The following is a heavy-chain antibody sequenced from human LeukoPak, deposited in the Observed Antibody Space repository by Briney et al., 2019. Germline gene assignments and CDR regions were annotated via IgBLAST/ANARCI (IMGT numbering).Heavy chain of an antibody. J-gene: IGHJ4*02. D-gene: IGHD1-14*01. V-gene: IGHV4-59*01. CDR3: ARTESPYYFDY. CDR1: GGSISSYY. CDR2: IYYSGST. Sequence: TSETLSLTCTVSGGSISSYYWSWIRQPAGKGLEWIGYIYYSGSTNYNPSLKSRVTISVDTSKNQFSLKLSSVTAADTAVYYCARTESPYYFDYWGQGTLVTVSS.